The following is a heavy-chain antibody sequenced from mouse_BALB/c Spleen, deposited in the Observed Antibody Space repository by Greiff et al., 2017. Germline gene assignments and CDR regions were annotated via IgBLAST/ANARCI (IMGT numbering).Heavy chain of an antibody. CDR3: ARKYGRRDYAMDY. J-gene: IGHJ4*01. D-gene: IGHD2-10*02. CDR2: INPYNDGT. V-gene: IGHV1-14*01. CDR1: GYTFTSYV. Sequence: QLQESGPELVKPGASVKMSCKASGYTFTSYVMHWVKQKPGQGLEWIGYINPYNDGTKYNEKFKGKATLTSDKSSSTAYMELSSLTSEDSAVYYCARKYGRRDYAMDYWGQGTSGTVAS.